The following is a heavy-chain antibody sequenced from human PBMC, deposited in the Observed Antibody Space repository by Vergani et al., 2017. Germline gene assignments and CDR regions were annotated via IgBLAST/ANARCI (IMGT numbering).Heavy chain of an antibody. CDR2: IYDSGDT. CDR3: ARGALWWLRQIDS. CDR1: GDSMHTYY. J-gene: IGHJ4*02. D-gene: IGHD2-21*01. Sequence: QVQLQESGPGLVKPSETLSLTCSVSGDSMHTYYWTWIRQPPGKGLGWIGYIYDSGDTKYNPSLKSRVTMSLDTSKNPFSLNLYSVTAADTAVYYCARGALWWLRQIDSWGQGTLVTVSS. V-gene: IGHV4-59*01.